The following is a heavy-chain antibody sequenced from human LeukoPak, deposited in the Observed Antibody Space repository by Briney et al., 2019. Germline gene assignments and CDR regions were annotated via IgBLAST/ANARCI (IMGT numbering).Heavy chain of an antibody. CDR1: GGSISSSSYY. Sequence: SETLSLTCTVSGGSISSSSYYWGWIRQPPGKGLEWIGSIYDSGGTYYNPSLKSRVTISVDTSKNQFSLEMSPVAAADTAVYYCARPLFRINCFDFWGQGTLVTVSS. V-gene: IGHV4-39*01. D-gene: IGHD2-21*01. J-gene: IGHJ4*02. CDR3: ARPLFRINCFDF. CDR2: IYDSGGT.